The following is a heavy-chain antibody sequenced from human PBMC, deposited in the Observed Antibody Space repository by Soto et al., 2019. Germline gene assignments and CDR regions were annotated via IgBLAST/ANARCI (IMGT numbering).Heavy chain of an antibody. Sequence: PGGSLRLSCAASGLTFSSYSMNWVRQAPGKGLEWVSYISSSSSTIYYADSVKGRFTISRDNAKNSLYLQMNSLRDEDTAVYYCARDIVLVPAAPRSYGMDVWGQGTTVTVSS. CDR3: ARDIVLVPAAPRSYGMDV. D-gene: IGHD2-2*01. CDR1: GLTFSSYS. CDR2: ISSSSSTI. J-gene: IGHJ6*02. V-gene: IGHV3-48*02.